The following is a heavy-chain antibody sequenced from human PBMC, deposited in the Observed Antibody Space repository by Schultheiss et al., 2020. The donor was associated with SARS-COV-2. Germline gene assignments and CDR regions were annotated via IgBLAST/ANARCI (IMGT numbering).Heavy chain of an antibody. CDR3: AREYCSGGSCHFDY. D-gene: IGHD2-15*01. V-gene: IGHV4-61*01. J-gene: IGHJ4*02. CDR1: GGSISRGSYY. Sequence: SQTLSLTCTVSGGSISRGSYYWSWIRQPPGKGLEWIGYIYYSGSTNYNPSLKSRVTISVDTSKNQFSLKLSSVTAADTAVYYCAREYCSGGSCHFDYWGQGTLVTVSS. CDR2: IYYSGST.